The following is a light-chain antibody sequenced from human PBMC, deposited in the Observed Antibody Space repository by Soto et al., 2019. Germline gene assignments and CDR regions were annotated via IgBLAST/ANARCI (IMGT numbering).Light chain of an antibody. V-gene: IGKV1-39*01. J-gene: IGKJ1*01. CDR3: QQSYSSPPT. CDR1: QSISNH. Sequence: DIQMTQSPSSLSASVEDRRIITCRASQSISNHLNWYQQKQGKAPKXXIFAASSLQSGVPSRVSGSRSGPDFTLTISSLKPEDFETYYCQQSYSSPPTFGQGTKVDIK. CDR2: AAS.